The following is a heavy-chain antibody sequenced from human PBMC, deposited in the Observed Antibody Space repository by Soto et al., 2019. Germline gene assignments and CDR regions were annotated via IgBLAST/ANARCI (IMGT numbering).Heavy chain of an antibody. V-gene: IGHV3-23*01. J-gene: IGHJ5*02. D-gene: IGHD2-2*01. CDR3: AKSFCSSSSCFFLWVDP. Sequence: EVQLLESGGGLVHPGGSLRLSCAASGFDFSSYAMSWVRQAPGKGLECISLISGTGVPTLYAESVTGRFSVSRDNSKDTLFLEMNNLGVDDTAMYYCAKSFCSSSSCFFLWVDPWGPGTLVTVSS. CDR2: ISGTGVPT. CDR1: GFDFSSYA.